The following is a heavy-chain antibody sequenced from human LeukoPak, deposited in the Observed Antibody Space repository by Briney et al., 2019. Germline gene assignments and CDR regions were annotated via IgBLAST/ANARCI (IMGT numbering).Heavy chain of an antibody. V-gene: IGHV1-2*02. CDR2: INPNSGGT. J-gene: IGHJ6*02. CDR1: GYTFTGYY. D-gene: IGHD2-2*01. CDR3: ARGEVVVPAAMLHYYYGMDL. Sequence: ASVKVSCKASGYTFTGYYMHWVRQAPGQGLEWMGWINPNSGGTNYAQKFQGRVTMTRDTSISTAYMELSRLRSDDTAVYYCARGEVVVPAAMLHYYYGMDLWGQGTTVTVSS.